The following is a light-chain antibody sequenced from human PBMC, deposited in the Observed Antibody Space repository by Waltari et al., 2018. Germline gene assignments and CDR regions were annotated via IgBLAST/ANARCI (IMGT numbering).Light chain of an antibody. CDR2: DAS. V-gene: IGKV1-5*01. CDR3: QQYSGNPT. J-gene: IGKJ4*01. CDR1: QVINNW. Sequence: DIQLTQSPSTLSASVGDRVTITCRASQVINNWLAWYQQKPGKAPKILISDASSLETGVPSKFSGSGSGTEFTLTISSLQPDDFATYYCQQYSGNPTFGGGTKVETK.